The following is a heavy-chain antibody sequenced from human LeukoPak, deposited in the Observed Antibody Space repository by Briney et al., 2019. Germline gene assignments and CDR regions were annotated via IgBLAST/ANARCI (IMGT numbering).Heavy chain of an antibody. CDR3: AKDLGLVVGPTGF. Sequence: GGSLRLSCAASGFTFSNYAMNWVRQAPGKGLEWVSTISGSGGSKHYADSVKGRFTISRDNSKNTLYLQMNSLRAEDTAVYYCAKDLGLVVGPTGFWGQGIMVTVSS. J-gene: IGHJ3*01. CDR2: ISGSGGSK. D-gene: IGHD1-26*01. V-gene: IGHV3-23*01. CDR1: GFTFSNYA.